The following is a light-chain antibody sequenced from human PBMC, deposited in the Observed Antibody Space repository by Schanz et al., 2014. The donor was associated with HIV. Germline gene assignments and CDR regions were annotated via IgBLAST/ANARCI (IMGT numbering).Light chain of an antibody. Sequence: DIQMPPSPSSLSASVGDRVTITCQASQDISNYLHWYQQKPGKAPKVLIYDASNLETGVPSRFSGSGSGTEFTLTISSLQPDDFATYYCQQYKGYSWAFGQGTKVEIK. V-gene: IGKV1-33*01. CDR1: QDISNY. CDR3: QQYKGYSWA. J-gene: IGKJ1*01. CDR2: DAS.